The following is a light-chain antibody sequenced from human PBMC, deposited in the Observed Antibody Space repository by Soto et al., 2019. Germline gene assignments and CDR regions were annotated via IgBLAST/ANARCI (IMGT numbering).Light chain of an antibody. CDR3: QQYNNWPLT. V-gene: IGKV3D-15*01. CDR2: GAS. CDR1: QRVSNN. J-gene: IGKJ4*01. Sequence: EIVMTQSPATLSVSPGERATLSCRASQRVSNNYLAWYQQKPGQAPRLLIYGASNRATGVPARFSGSGSGTDFTLTISSLQSEDFAVYYCQQYNNWPLTFGGGTKVDIK.